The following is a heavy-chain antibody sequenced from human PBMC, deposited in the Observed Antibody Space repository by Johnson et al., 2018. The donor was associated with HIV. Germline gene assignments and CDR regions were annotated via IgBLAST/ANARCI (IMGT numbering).Heavy chain of an antibody. CDR2: IYSGGST. Sequence: VQLVESGGGLIQPGGSLRLSCAASGFTVSSNYMSWVRQAPGKGLEWVSVIYSGGSTYYADSVKGRFTISRDNSKNTLYLQMNSLRAEDTAVYYCARDSVILVDGAFDIWGQGTMVTVSS. V-gene: IGHV3-53*01. D-gene: IGHD2-15*01. J-gene: IGHJ3*02. CDR3: ARDSVILVDGAFDI. CDR1: GFTVSSNY.